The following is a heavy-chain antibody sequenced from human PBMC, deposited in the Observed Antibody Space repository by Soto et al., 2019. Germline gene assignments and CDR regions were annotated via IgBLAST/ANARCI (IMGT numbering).Heavy chain of an antibody. Sequence: PGGSLRLSCAASGFTFSSYAMSWVRQAPGKGLEWVSDISGRGGSTYYADSVKGRFTISRDNSKNTVYLQMNSLRAEDTAVYYCAKDTEMVPGHHDSWGQVTLATVSS. J-gene: IGHJ4*02. CDR2: ISGRGGST. CDR1: GFTFSSYA. V-gene: IGHV3-23*01. D-gene: IGHD5-18*01. CDR3: AKDTEMVPGHHDS.